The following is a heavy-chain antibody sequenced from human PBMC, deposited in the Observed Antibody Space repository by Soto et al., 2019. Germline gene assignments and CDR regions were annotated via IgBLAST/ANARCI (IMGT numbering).Heavy chain of an antibody. Sequence: GGSLRISCAASGFTFTNYAMSWVRQAPGKGLEWVSGISGSSVTTHYADSVKGRFTVSRDNSRNTLHLQMNSLRVEDTAVFYCSFSRSGEIADHFDYWGQGTQVTVSS. D-gene: IGHD2-21*01. CDR3: SFSRSGEIADHFDY. V-gene: IGHV3-23*01. CDR1: GFTFTNYA. CDR2: ISGSSVTT. J-gene: IGHJ4*02.